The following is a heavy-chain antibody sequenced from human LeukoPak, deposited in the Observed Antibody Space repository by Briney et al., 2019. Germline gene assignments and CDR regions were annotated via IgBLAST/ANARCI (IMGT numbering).Heavy chain of an antibody. D-gene: IGHD2-2*01. CDR1: GYTFTSYY. Sequence: ASVKVSCKASGYTFTSYYMHWVRQAPGQGLEWMGIINPSGGSTSYAQKFQGRVTMTRDTSTSTVYMELSSLRSEDTAVYYCARNDRYCSSTSCSWFDPWGQGTLVTVSS. CDR3: ARNDRYCSSTSCSWFDP. V-gene: IGHV1-46*01. CDR2: INPSGGST. J-gene: IGHJ5*02.